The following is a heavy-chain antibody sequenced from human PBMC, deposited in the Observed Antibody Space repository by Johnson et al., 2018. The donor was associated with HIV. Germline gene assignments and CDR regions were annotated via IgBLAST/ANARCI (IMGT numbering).Heavy chain of an antibody. Sequence: QVQLVESGGGVVQPGRSLRLSCAASGFTFSSYGMHWVRQAPGKGLEWVAVIWYDGSNKYYADSVKGRFTISRDNAKNSLYLQMNSLRAEDTAVDYCARGVFVLIRGGSAFDIWGQGTMVTVSS. V-gene: IGHV3-33*01. CDR2: IWYDGSNK. CDR1: GFTFSSYG. CDR3: ARGVFVLIRGGSAFDI. J-gene: IGHJ3*02. D-gene: IGHD2-8*01.